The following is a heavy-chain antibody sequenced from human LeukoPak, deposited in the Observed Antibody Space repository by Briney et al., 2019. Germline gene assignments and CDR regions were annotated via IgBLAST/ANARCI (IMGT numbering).Heavy chain of an antibody. CDR1: GFTFSSYS. J-gene: IGHJ4*02. CDR3: ARDPTSYCGGDCYLGTSDY. Sequence: PGGSLRLSCAASGFTFSSYSMNWVRQAPGKALEWVSYISSSSSTIYYADSVKGRFTISRDNAKNSLYLQMNSLRDEDTAVYYCARDPTSYCGGDCYLGTSDYWGQGALATVSS. CDR2: ISSSSSTI. D-gene: IGHD2-21*02. V-gene: IGHV3-48*02.